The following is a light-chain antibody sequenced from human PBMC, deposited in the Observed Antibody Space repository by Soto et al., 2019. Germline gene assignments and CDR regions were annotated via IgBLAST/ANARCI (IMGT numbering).Light chain of an antibody. CDR1: QYVKSY. J-gene: IGKJ5*01. V-gene: IGKV3-20*01. Sequence: EIVLTQPLGTLSLSPGERATLSCRASQYVKSYLAGYQQKPGQAPRLLIYDASNRATGIPVRFSGSGSGTDFTLTITRLEPEDFALYYCQQYGNSPITFGQGTRLEIK. CDR3: QQYGNSPIT. CDR2: DAS.